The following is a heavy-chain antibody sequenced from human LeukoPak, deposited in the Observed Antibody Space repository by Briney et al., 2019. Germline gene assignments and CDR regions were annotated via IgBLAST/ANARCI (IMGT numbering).Heavy chain of an antibody. V-gene: IGHV3-30*02. J-gene: IGHJ5*02. CDR1: GFAFSSYG. CDR2: IRYDGSNK. CDR3: AKAPLVTTVVTPGADGLDP. Sequence: GGSLRLSCAASGFAFSSYGMHWVRQAPGKGLEWVAFIRYDGSNKYYADSVKGRFTISRDNSKNTLYLQMNSLRAEDTAVYYCAKAPLVTTVVTPGADGLDPWGQGTLVTVSS. D-gene: IGHD4-23*01.